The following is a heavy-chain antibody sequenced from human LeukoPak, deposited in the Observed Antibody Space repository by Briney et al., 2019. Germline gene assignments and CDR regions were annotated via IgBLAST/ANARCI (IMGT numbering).Heavy chain of an antibody. J-gene: IGHJ4*02. CDR2: IYTSGST. D-gene: IGHD3-9*01. CDR1: GGSISSYY. Sequence: SETLSLTCTVSGGSISSYYWSWIRQPAGKGLEWIGRIYTSGSTNYNPSLKSRVTISVDTSKNQFSLKLSSVTAADTAVYYCASWRSFYDILTGYYFWGQGTLVTVSS. CDR3: ASWRSFYDILTGYYF. V-gene: IGHV4-4*07.